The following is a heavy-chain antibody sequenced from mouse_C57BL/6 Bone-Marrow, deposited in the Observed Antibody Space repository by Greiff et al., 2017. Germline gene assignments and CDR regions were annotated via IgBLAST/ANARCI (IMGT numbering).Heavy chain of an antibody. CDR1: GYTFTSYW. J-gene: IGHJ1*03. CDR3: ASDGITTVVATDWYFDV. CDR2: IDPSDSYT. Sequence: QQPGAELVKPGASVKLSCKASGYTFTSYWMQWVKQRPGQGLEWIGEIDPSDSYTNYNQKFKGKATLTVDTSSSTAYMQLSSLTSEDSAVYYCASDGITTVVATDWYFDVWGTGTTVTVSS. D-gene: IGHD1-1*01. V-gene: IGHV1-50*01.